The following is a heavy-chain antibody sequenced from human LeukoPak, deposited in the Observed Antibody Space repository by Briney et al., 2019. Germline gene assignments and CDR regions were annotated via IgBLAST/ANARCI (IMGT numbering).Heavy chain of an antibody. CDR3: VRHSGFGDLSRFDP. CDR1: GVSITGSSYF. CDR2: VYYSGTS. V-gene: IGHV4-39*01. D-gene: IGHD3-16*02. J-gene: IGHJ5*02. Sequence: SETLSLTCSVSGVSITGSSYFWGWIRQPPGKGREWIGSVYYSGTSYYNPSLKSRVTISVDTSKNQVSLKLTSVTGADTAVFYCVRHSGFGDLSRFDPWGQGTLVTVSP.